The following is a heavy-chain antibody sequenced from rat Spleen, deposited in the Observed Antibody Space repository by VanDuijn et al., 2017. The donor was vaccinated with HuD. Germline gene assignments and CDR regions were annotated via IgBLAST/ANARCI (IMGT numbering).Heavy chain of an antibody. D-gene: IGHD1-1*01. CDR2: ISYDGSST. CDR1: GFTFSDYY. J-gene: IGHJ4*01. CDR3: ARVRTTVVYVMDA. Sequence: EVQLVESGGGLVQPGRSLKLSCAASGFTFSDYYMAWVRQAPTKGLEWVATISYDGSSTYYRDSVKGRFTISRDNAKSTLYLQMDSLRSEDTATYYCARVRTTVVYVMDAWGQGASVTVSS. V-gene: IGHV5-7*01.